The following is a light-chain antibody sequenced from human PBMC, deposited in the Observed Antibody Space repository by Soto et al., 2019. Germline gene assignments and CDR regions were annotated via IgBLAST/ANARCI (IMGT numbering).Light chain of an antibody. CDR3: QHSHSTPLT. Sequence: DIPMTQSPSSLSASVGDRVTITCRASQSINSHLNWYQLRPGKAPKLLIIAASSLQSGVPSRFSGSGYGTDFTLTITSLQPEDFATYSCQHSHSTPLTFGGGTKVEI. CDR1: QSINSH. J-gene: IGKJ4*01. CDR2: AAS. V-gene: IGKV1-39*01.